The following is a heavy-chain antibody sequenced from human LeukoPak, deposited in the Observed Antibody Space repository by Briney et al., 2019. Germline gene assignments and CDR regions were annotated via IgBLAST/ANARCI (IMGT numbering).Heavy chain of an antibody. CDR3: ARGPNDYGDYCLDY. D-gene: IGHD4-17*01. CDR2: IYYSGST. V-gene: IGHV4-31*03. Sequence: SETLSLTCTVSGGSISSGGYYWTWIRQHPGKGLEWIGYIYYSGSTYYSPSLKSRVTISIDTSKNQFSLKLSSVTAADTAVYYCARGPNDYGDYCLDYWGQGTLVTVSS. CDR1: GGSISSGGYY. J-gene: IGHJ4*02.